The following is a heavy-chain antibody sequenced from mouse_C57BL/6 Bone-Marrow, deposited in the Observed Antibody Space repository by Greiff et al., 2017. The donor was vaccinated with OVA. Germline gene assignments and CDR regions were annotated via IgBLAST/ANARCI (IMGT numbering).Heavy chain of an antibody. J-gene: IGHJ4*01. V-gene: IGHV2-3*01. CDR3: AKQAIDYGSSYVGYYYAMDY. CDR2: IWGDGST. Sequence: VKLVESGPGLVAPSQSLSITCTVSGFSLTSYGVSWVRQPPGKGLEWLGVIWGDGSTNYHSALISRLSISKDNSKSQVFLKLNSLQTDDTATYYCAKQAIDYGSSYVGYYYAMDYWGQGTSVTVSS. CDR1: GFSLTSYG. D-gene: IGHD1-1*01.